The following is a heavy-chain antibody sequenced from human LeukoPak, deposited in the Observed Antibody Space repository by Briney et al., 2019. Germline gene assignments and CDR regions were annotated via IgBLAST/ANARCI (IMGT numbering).Heavy chain of an antibody. CDR3: AKDARRGWLQLFYFDY. D-gene: IGHD5-24*01. V-gene: IGHV3-23*01. Sequence: GSLRLSCAASGFTFSSYAMSWVRQAPGKGLEWVSAISGSGGSTYYADSVKGRFTISRDNSKNTLYLQMNSLRAEDTAVYYCAKDARRGWLQLFYFDYWGQGTLVTVSS. CDR1: GFTFSSYA. CDR2: ISGSGGST. J-gene: IGHJ4*02.